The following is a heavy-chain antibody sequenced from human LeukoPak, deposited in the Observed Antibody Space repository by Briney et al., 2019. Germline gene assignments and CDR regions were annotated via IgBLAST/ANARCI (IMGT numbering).Heavy chain of an antibody. Sequence: GGSLRLSCAASGSSISDYYMTWVRQAPGKGLEWVAVIWYDGSNKYYADSVRGRFTISRDNSKNTLYLQMNSLRAEDTAVYYCAHSNFDYWGQGTLVTVSS. V-gene: IGHV3-33*08. CDR1: GSSISDYY. J-gene: IGHJ4*02. CDR3: AHSNFDY. D-gene: IGHD2-15*01. CDR2: IWYDGSNK.